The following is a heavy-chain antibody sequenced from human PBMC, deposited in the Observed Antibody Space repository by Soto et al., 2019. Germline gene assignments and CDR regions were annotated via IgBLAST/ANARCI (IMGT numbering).Heavy chain of an antibody. CDR1: GFTFSDYY. V-gene: IGHV3-11*05. CDR3: ARTRVADYGDPASVDI. D-gene: IGHD4-17*01. Sequence: QVQLVESGGGLVKPGGSLRLSCVVSGFTFSDYYMSWIRQAPGKGLEWVSYVSSSSANTNYADSVKGRFTISRDNAKNSLYLQMNSLRGEDTALYYCARTRVADYGDPASVDIWGRGTVVSVSS. J-gene: IGHJ3*02. CDR2: VSSSSANT.